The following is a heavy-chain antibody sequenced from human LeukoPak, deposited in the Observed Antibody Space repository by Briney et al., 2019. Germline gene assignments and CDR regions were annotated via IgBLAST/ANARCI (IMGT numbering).Heavy chain of an antibody. V-gene: IGHV4-39*07. Sequence: MASETLSLTCTVSGGSISSTGYYWGWIRQPPGRGLEWIGSIYYTGSTYYNPSLKSRVTISVDTSKNQFSLKLSSVTAADTAVYYCATWGMVRGAPHYWGQGTLVTVSS. CDR1: GGSISSTGYY. CDR2: IYYTGST. J-gene: IGHJ4*02. D-gene: IGHD3-10*01. CDR3: ATWGMVRGAPHY.